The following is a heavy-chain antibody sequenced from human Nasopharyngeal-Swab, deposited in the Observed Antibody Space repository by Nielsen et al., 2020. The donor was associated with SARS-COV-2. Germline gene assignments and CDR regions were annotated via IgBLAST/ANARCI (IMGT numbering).Heavy chain of an antibody. Sequence: GESLMISCTASGFTFSSYWMSWVRQAPGKGLEWVANIKQDGSEKYYMDSVKGRFTISRDNAKNSLYLQMNSLRAEDTAVYYCARDLVPDVLLWFGPMDVWGQGTTVTVSS. CDR3: ARDLVPDVLLWFGPMDV. V-gene: IGHV3-7*01. D-gene: IGHD3-10*01. CDR1: GFTFSSYW. CDR2: IKQDGSEK. J-gene: IGHJ6*02.